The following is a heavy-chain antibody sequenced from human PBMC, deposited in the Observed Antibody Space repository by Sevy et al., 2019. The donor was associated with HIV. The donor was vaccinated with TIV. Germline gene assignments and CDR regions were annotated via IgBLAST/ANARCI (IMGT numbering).Heavy chain of an antibody. J-gene: IGHJ3*02. Sequence: ASVKVSCKASGYTFTGYYMHWVQQAPGQGLEWMGRINPNSGGTNYAQKFQGRVTMTRDTSISTAYMELSRLRSDDTAVYYCARERGYSGYDAGGDAFDIWGQGTMVTVSS. D-gene: IGHD5-12*01. V-gene: IGHV1-2*06. CDR3: ARERGYSGYDAGGDAFDI. CDR2: INPNSGGT. CDR1: GYTFTGYY.